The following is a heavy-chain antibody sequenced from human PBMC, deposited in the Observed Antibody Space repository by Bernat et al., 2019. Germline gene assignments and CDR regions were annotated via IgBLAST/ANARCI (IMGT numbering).Heavy chain of an antibody. CDR2: IYHSGST. V-gene: IGHV4-30-2*01. CDR1: GGSISSGGYS. D-gene: IGHD4-17*01. Sequence: QLQLQESGSGLVKPSQTLSLTCAVSGGSISSGGYSWSWIRQPPGKGLEWIGYIYHSGSTYYNPSLKSRVTISVDRSRNQFSLTLSSVTAADTAVYYCVGTTVTIATLRAYAFDTWGQGTMVTVSS. J-gene: IGHJ3*02. CDR3: VGTTVTIATLRAYAFDT.